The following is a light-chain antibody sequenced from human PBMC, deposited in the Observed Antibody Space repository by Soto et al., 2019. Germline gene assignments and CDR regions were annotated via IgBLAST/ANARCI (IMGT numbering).Light chain of an antibody. V-gene: IGKV3-11*01. CDR3: QQRSNWPPIT. CDR2: DAS. J-gene: IGKJ5*01. Sequence: EIVLTQSPATLSLSTGEIATLACRASQSVSSYLAWYQQKPGQAPRLLIYDASNRATGIPARFSGSGSGTDFTLTSSSLEPEDFAVYYCQQRSNWPPITFGQGKRREI. CDR1: QSVSSY.